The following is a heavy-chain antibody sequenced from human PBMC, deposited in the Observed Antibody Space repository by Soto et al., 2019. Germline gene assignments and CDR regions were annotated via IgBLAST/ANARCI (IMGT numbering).Heavy chain of an antibody. CDR3: VRGPYHSHGVLHNLVFFGP. V-gene: IGHV4-34*01. CDR2: LNDSGGT. Sequence: SETLSLTCAVDGGSFSGYYWRWLRQPPGKGLEWIGELNDSGGTNSNASLTSGVSISADTSKNQFSLRLNRRSIEDKAIYYCVRGPYHSHGVLHNLVFFGPWGQGTLVTVSS. D-gene: IGHD2-8*01. CDR1: GGSFSGYY. J-gene: IGHJ5*02.